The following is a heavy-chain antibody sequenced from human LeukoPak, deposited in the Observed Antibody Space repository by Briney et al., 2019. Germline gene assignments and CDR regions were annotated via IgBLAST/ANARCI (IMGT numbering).Heavy chain of an antibody. V-gene: IGHV1-69*13. CDR3: ARGVGVSSSWYMYY. Sequence: AASVKVSCKASGGTFSSYAISWVRQAPGQGLEWMGGIIPIFGTANYAQKFQGRVTITADESTSTAYMELSSLRSEDTAVYYCARGVGVSSSWYMYYWGQGTLVTVSS. J-gene: IGHJ4*02. CDR2: IIPIFGTA. D-gene: IGHD6-13*01. CDR1: GGTFSSYA.